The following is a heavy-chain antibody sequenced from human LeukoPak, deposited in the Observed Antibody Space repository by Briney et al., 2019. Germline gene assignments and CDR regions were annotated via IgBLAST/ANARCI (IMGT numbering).Heavy chain of an antibody. CDR1: GFTFSSYW. CDR3: ARTRITIFGVVIINDY. J-gene: IGHJ4*02. CDR2: IKQDGSEK. V-gene: IGHV3-7*03. D-gene: IGHD3-3*01. Sequence: PGGSLRLSCAASGFTFSSYWMRWVRQAPGKGLEWVANIKQDGSEKNYVDSVKGRFTISRDNAKNSLYLQMNSLRAEDTAVYYCARTRITIFGVVIINDYWGQGTLVTVSS.